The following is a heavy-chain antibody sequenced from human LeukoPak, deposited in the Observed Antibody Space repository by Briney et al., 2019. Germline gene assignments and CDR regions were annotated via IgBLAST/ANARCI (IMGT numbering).Heavy chain of an antibody. J-gene: IGHJ4*02. D-gene: IGHD5-12*01. Sequence: GASVKVPCKASGYTFTSYGISWVRQAPGKGFEWMGGVDPEDGETIYAQKLQGRVTMTEDTSTDTAYMELSSLRSEDTAVYYCARDWEWLRLLTTPYYFDYWGQGTLVTVSS. CDR3: ARDWEWLRLLTTPYYFDY. CDR2: VDPEDGET. V-gene: IGHV1-24*01. CDR1: GYTFTSYG.